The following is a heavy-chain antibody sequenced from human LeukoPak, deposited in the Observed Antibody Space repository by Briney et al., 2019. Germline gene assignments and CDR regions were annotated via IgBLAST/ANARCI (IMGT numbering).Heavy chain of an antibody. V-gene: IGHV3-43*01. CDR3: AREGIVVVTDPYWYFDL. Sequence: PGGSLRLSCAASGFTFDDYTMTWVRQAPGKGLEWVSLISWDGSRTYYVDSVKGRFTISRDNSKNFLYLQMHSLRSEDTALYYCAREGIVVVTDPYWYFDLWGRGTLVTVSS. D-gene: IGHD2-21*02. CDR2: ISWDGSRT. J-gene: IGHJ2*01. CDR1: GFTFDDYT.